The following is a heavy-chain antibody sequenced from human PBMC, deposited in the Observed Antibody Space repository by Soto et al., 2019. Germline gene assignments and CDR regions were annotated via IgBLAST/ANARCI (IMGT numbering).Heavy chain of an antibody. CDR2: ISYDGSNK. Sequence: GGSLRLSCAASGFTFSSYGMHWVRQAPGKGLEWVAVISYDGSNKYYADSVKGRFTISRDNSKNTLYLQMNSLRAADTAVYYCAKVLTGYYTGDLDYWGQGTLVTVSS. D-gene: IGHD3-9*01. J-gene: IGHJ4*02. CDR3: AKVLTGYYTGDLDY. CDR1: GFTFSSYG. V-gene: IGHV3-30*18.